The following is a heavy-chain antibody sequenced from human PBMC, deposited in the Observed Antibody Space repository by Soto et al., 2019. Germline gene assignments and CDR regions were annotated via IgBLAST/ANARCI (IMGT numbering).Heavy chain of an antibody. CDR1: GYTFTSYA. Sequence: ASVKVSCKASGYTFTSYAMHWVRQAPGQRLEWMGWINAGNGNTKYSQKFQGRVTITRDTSASTAYMELSSLRSEDTAVYYCARARGVITYYCYYGMDVWGKGTTVTVSS. V-gene: IGHV1-3*01. J-gene: IGHJ6*04. CDR2: INAGNGNT. D-gene: IGHD3-10*01. CDR3: ARARGVITYYCYYGMDV.